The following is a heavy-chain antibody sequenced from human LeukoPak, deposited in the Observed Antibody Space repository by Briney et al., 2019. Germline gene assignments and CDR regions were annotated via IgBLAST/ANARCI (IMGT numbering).Heavy chain of an antibody. CDR2: IIPIFGTA. CDR1: GGTFSSYA. D-gene: IGHD2-2*01. V-gene: IGHV1-69*13. Sequence: ASVKVSCKASGGTFSSYAISWVRQATGQGLEWMGGIIPIFGTANYAQKFQGRVTITADESTSTAYMELSSLRSEDTAVYYCARSPKFIVVVPAAIHNYFDYWGQGTLVTVSS. CDR3: ARSPKFIVVVPAAIHNYFDY. J-gene: IGHJ4*02.